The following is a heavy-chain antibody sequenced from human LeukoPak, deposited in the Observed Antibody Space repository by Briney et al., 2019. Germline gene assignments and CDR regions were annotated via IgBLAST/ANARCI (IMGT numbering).Heavy chain of an antibody. Sequence: SVKVSCKASGGTFSSYAISWVRQAPGQGLEWMGRIIPIFGTANYAQKFQGRVTITTDESTSTAYMELSSLRSEDTAMYYCARDHDYGGNLDYWGQGTLVTVSS. V-gene: IGHV1-69*05. J-gene: IGHJ4*02. D-gene: IGHD4-23*01. CDR2: IIPIFGTA. CDR3: ARDHDYGGNLDY. CDR1: GGTFSSYA.